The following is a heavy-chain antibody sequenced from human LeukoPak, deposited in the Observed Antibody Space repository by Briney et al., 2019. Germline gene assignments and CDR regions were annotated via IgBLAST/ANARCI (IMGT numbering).Heavy chain of an antibody. Sequence: PSETLSLTCTVWGRPLRSSIYLWGWIRQPRGGAVEWFGCIYYSGSPYYNPSLQRRVTISVDTAKHQFSLKLSSVTAADTAVYYCARVVSVVVISHRGWFDRGGEGTLATVS. D-gene: IGHD3-22*01. J-gene: IGHJ5*01. CDR1: GRPLRSSIYL. CDR2: IYYSGSP. V-gene: IGHV4-39*01. CDR3: ARVVSVVVISHRGWFDR.